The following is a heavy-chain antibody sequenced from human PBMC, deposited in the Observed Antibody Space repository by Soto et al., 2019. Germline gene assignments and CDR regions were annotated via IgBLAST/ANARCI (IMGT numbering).Heavy chain of an antibody. J-gene: IGHJ3*02. CDR1: GFTVSSNY. CDR3: AREPYYYDSSGYYYRGAFDI. Sequence: EVQLVETGGGLIQPGGSLRHSCAASGFTVSSNYMSWVRQAPGKGLEWVSVIYSGGSTYYADSVKGRFTISRDNSKNTLYLQMNSLRAEDTAVYYCAREPYYYDSSGYYYRGAFDIWGQGTMVTVSS. V-gene: IGHV3-53*02. D-gene: IGHD3-22*01. CDR2: IYSGGST.